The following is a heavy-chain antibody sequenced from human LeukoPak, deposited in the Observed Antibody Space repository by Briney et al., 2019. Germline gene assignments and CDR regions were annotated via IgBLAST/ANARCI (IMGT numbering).Heavy chain of an antibody. CDR2: TSSSDAGT. J-gene: IGHJ6*04. Sequence: GGSLRLFCAASGFTLSSYAMRWVRQAPGKGLEWVSATSSSDAGTYYAASVRGRFTVSRDNSKNSLYLQMNSLRAEDTAVYYCAELGITMIGGVWGKGTTVTISS. CDR1: GFTLSSYA. V-gene: IGHV3-23*01. CDR3: AELGITMIGGV. D-gene: IGHD3-10*02.